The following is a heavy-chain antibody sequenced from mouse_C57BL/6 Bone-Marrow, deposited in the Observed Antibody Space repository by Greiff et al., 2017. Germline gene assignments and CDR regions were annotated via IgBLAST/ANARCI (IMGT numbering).Heavy chain of an antibody. V-gene: IGHV1-64*01. Sequence: QVQLQQPGAELVKPGASVKLSCKASGYTFTSYWMHWVKQRPGQGLEWIGMIHPNSGSTNYNEKFKSKATLTVDKSSSTAYMQLSSLTSEDSAVYDCARWGVKASACGYAMDYWGQGTSVTVSS. CDR3: ARWGVKASACGYAMDY. CDR1: GYTFTSYW. D-gene: IGHD2-2*01. CDR2: IHPNSGST. J-gene: IGHJ4*01.